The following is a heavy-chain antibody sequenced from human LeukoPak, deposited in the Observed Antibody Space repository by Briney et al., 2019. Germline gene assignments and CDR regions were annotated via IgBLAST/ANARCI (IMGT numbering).Heavy chain of an antibody. Sequence: GGSLRLSCEASGFTFSHYEMNWVRQAPGKGLEWVSYISSSGYAIYYADSVKGRFAISRDNAKNSLYLQMNSLRAEDTAVYYCAREDCSSTSCYDPSVSDYWGQGTLVTVSS. J-gene: IGHJ4*02. CDR1: GFTFSHYE. D-gene: IGHD2-2*01. CDR2: ISSSGYAI. V-gene: IGHV3-48*03. CDR3: AREDCSSTSCYDPSVSDY.